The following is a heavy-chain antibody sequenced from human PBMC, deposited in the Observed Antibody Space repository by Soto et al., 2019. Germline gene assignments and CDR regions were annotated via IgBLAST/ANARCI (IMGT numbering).Heavy chain of an antibody. D-gene: IGHD6-6*01. CDR3: ATVHSTSRSFDY. V-gene: IGHV3-23*01. J-gene: IGHJ4*02. Sequence: GGSLRLSCAASGFTFSMSAMSWVRQAPGKGLEWVSTTGLNGRTTYYADSVKGRFTVSRDNSKNTLDLQMNSLRAEDTAVYYCATVHSTSRSFDYWGQGTLVTVSS. CDR1: GFTFSMSA. CDR2: TGLNGRTT.